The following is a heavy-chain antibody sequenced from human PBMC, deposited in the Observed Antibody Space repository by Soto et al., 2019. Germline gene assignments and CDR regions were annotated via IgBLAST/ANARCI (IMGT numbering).Heavy chain of an antibody. CDR2: INPNSGGT. CDR3: ARGRGCSGGSCYSNNYYYYGMDV. D-gene: IGHD2-15*01. CDR1: GYTFTGYY. V-gene: IGHV1-2*04. J-gene: IGHJ6*02. Sequence: QVQLVQSGAEVKKPGASVKVSCKASGYTFTGYYMHWVRQAPGQGLEWMGWINPNSGGTNYAQKFQGWVTMTRDTYISTAYMELSRLRSDDTAVYYCARGRGCSGGSCYSNNYYYYGMDVWGQGTTVTVSS.